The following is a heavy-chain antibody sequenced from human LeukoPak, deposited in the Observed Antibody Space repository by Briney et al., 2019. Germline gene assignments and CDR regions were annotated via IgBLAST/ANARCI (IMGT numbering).Heavy chain of an antibody. Sequence: KPSETLSLTCTVSGGSISSSSYYWGWIRQPPGKGLEWIGSIYYSGSTYYNPSLKSRVTISVDTSKNQFSLKLSSVTAADTAEYYCARLYDSSGYYLTEYDAFDIWGQGTMVTVSS. CDR1: GGSISSSSYY. V-gene: IGHV4-39*01. J-gene: IGHJ3*02. D-gene: IGHD3-22*01. CDR3: ARLYDSSGYYLTEYDAFDI. CDR2: IYYSGST.